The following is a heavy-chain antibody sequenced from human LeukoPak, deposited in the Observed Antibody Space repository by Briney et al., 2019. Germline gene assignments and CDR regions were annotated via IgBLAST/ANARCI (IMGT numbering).Heavy chain of an antibody. CDR1: GGSISTNNYY. Sequence: PSETLSLTCTVSGGSISTNNYYWGWIRQPPGKGLEWIGSMYYSGSTNYNPSLKSRVTISVDTSKNQFSLKLSSVTAADTAVYYCAKSITGTTRGAFDIWGQGTMVTVSS. J-gene: IGHJ3*02. V-gene: IGHV4-39*07. CDR3: AKSITGTTRGAFDI. CDR2: MYYSGST. D-gene: IGHD1-20*01.